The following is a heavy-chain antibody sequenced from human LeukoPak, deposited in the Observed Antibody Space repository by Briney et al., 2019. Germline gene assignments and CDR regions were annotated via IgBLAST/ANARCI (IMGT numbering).Heavy chain of an antibody. CDR2: ISFDGSNK. D-gene: IGHD6-13*01. J-gene: IGHJ4*02. CDR3: AKVRQFTAATGTGLDY. V-gene: IGHV3-30*04. CDR1: GFTFSGYA. Sequence: PGGSLRLSCAASGFTFSGYALHWVRQAPGKGLEWVAVISFDGSNKHYADSVKGRLTISRDNSKKTLYLQMNSLRAEDTAVYYCAKVRQFTAATGTGLDYWGQGTLVTVSS.